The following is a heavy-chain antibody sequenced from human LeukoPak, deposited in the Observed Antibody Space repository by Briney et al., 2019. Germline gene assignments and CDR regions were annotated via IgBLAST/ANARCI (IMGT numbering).Heavy chain of an antibody. D-gene: IGHD3-22*01. CDR1: GGSFSGYY. CDR3: ARARYYYDSSGYHTPFDY. CDR2: INHSRST. Sequence: SETLSLTCAVYGGSFSGYYWSWIRQPPGKGLEWIGEINHSRSTNYNPSLKSRVTISVDTSKNQFSLKLSSVTAADTAVYYCARARYYYDSSGYHTPFDYWGQGTLVTVSS. V-gene: IGHV4-34*01. J-gene: IGHJ4*02.